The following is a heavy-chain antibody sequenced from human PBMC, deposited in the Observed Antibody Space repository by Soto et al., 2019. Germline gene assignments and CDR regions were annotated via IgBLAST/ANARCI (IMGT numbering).Heavy chain of an antibody. Sequence: SETLSLTCTVSGGSVSSGSYYWSWIRQPPGKGLEWIGYIYYSGSTNYNPSLKSRVTISVDTSKNQFSLKLSSVTAADTAVYYCARNVVVTTLFDYWGQGTLVTV. CDR3: ARNVVVTTLFDY. J-gene: IGHJ4*02. CDR2: IYYSGST. CDR1: GGSVSSGSYY. D-gene: IGHD2-21*02. V-gene: IGHV4-61*01.